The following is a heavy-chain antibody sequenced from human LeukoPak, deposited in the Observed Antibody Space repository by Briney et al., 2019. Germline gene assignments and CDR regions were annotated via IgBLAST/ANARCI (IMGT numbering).Heavy chain of an antibody. D-gene: IGHD6-19*01. CDR1: GLTFSNYV. V-gene: IGHV3-33*01. J-gene: IGHJ4*02. CDR3: ARDSGWYSGPYYFDY. Sequence: GGSLRLSCAASGLTFSNYVMHWVRQAPGKGLEWVAVIWYDGSNKYYADSVKGRFTISRDNSKNTLFLQMNSLRAEDTAVYYCARDSGWYSGPYYFDYWGQGTLVTVSS. CDR2: IWYDGSNK.